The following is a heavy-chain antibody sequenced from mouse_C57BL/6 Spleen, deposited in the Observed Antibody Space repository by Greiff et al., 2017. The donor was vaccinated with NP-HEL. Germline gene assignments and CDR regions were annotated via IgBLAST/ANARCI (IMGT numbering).Heavy chain of an antibody. CDR1: GYTFTDYN. CDR2: INPNNGGT. CDR3: ARSSTTVVATDFDV. Sequence: EVQLQQSGPELVKPGASVKIPCKASGYTFTDYNMDWVKQSHGKSLEWIGDINPNNGGTIYNQKFKGKATLTVDKSSSTAYMELRSLTSEDTAVYYCARSSTTVVATDFDVWGTGTTVTVSS. V-gene: IGHV1-18*01. J-gene: IGHJ1*03. D-gene: IGHD1-1*01.